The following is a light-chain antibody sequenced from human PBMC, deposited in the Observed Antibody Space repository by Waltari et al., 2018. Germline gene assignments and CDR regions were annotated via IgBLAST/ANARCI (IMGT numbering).Light chain of an antibody. CDR1: QSLFYSSNNKNY. CDR2: WAS. CDR3: QQYYSSPPYT. Sequence: DIVMTQSPDSLAVSLGERATINCKSSQSLFYSSNNKNYLAWYQHKPGQPPKLPIYWASTRESGVPDRFSGSGSGTDFTLTISSLQAEDVAVYYCQQYYSSPPYTFGQGTKLEIK. V-gene: IGKV4-1*01. J-gene: IGKJ2*01.